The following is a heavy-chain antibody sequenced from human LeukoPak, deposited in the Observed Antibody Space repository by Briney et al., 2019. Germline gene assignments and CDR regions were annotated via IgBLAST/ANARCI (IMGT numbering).Heavy chain of an antibody. CDR2: ISSSGNYI. D-gene: IGHD4-11*01. V-gene: IGHV3-21*01. CDR3: ARTADYSLYGDFVY. CDR1: GFTFSSYS. J-gene: IGHJ4*02. Sequence: GGSLRLSCAASGFTFSSYSMNWVRQAPGKGLEWVSSISSSGNYIYYADSVKGRFTISRYNAKNSLYLQMNSLRAEDTAVYYCARTADYSLYGDFVYWGQGTLVTVSS.